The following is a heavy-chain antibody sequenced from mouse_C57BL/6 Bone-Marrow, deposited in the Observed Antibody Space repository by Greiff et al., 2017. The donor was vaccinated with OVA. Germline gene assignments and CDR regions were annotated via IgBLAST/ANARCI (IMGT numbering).Heavy chain of an antibody. CDR2: INPYNGGT. CDR3: ARSGITTVVATRYFDV. J-gene: IGHJ1*03. V-gene: IGHV1-19*01. Sequence: EVQLQQSGPVLVKPGASVKMSCKASGYKFTDHYMKWVKQSHGKSPEWIGVINPYNGGTSYNQKLKGKATLTVDKSASTAYMELNSLTSEDSAVYYCARSGITTVVATRYFDVWGTGTTVTVCS. D-gene: IGHD1-1*01. CDR1: GYKFTDHY.